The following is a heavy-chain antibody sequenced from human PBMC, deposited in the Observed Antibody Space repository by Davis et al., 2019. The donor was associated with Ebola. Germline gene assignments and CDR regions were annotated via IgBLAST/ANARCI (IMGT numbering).Heavy chain of an antibody. V-gene: IGHV1-18*04. CDR2: INPYSGNT. Sequence: ASVTVSCKASRYTFTSYGISWVRQAPGQGLEWMGWINPYSGNTNYAQKLQGRVTMTTDTSTTTAYMDLRILTSDDTAVYYCARDGEQWLPHYYGMDVWGQGTTVTVSS. CDR3: ARDGEQWLPHYYGMDV. J-gene: IGHJ6*02. CDR1: RYTFTSYG. D-gene: IGHD6-19*01.